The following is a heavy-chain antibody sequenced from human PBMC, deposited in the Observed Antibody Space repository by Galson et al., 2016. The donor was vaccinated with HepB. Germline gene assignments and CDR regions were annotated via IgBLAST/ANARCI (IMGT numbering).Heavy chain of an antibody. CDR3: AWAVGLGSFLIDY. CDR1: GFTFSDCA. J-gene: IGHJ4*02. CDR2: IWSDGSHE. Sequence: SLRLSCAASGFTFSDCAMHWIRQAPGKGPEWVAIIWSDGSHEIYADSVKGRFTISREGSKNMLYLQMNGLRDDDTAVYYCAWAVGLGSFLIDYWGQGTLVTVSS. D-gene: IGHD1-26*01. V-gene: IGHV3-33*01.